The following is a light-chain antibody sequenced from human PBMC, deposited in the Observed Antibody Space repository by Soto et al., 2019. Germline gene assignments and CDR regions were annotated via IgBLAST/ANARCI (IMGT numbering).Light chain of an antibody. CDR2: EVN. V-gene: IGLV2-23*02. CDR1: SSDVGSYNL. J-gene: IGLJ1*01. Sequence: QSVLTQPASVSGSPGQSITIFCTGTSSDVGSYNLVSWYQQLPGKAPKVIICEVNKRPSGVSYRFSGSKSGNTASLTISGLQTEDEADYYRCSYAGTVAYVFGTGTKVTVL. CDR3: CSYAGTVAYV.